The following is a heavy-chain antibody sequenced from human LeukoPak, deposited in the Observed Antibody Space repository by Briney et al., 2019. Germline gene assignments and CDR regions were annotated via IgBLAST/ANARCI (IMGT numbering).Heavy chain of an antibody. CDR1: GFTFTTYW. CDR3: ARDMGGLQFDY. J-gene: IGHJ4*02. D-gene: IGHD2-15*01. V-gene: IGHV3-7*01. CDR2: IKEDGSVK. Sequence: GGSLRLSCAASGFTFTTYWMTWVRQAPGKGLEFVANIKEDGSVKNYVGSVQGRFTISRDNSRNLLYLQMDSLRAEDTAVYYCARDMGGLQFDYWGQGTLVTVSS.